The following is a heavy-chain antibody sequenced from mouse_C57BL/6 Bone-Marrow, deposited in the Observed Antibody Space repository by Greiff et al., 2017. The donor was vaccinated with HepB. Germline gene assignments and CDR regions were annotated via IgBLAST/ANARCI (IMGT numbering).Heavy chain of an antibody. J-gene: IGHJ3*01. V-gene: IGHV7-1*01. CDR3: ATDASPPSAWFAY. Sequence: EVMLVESGGGLVQSGRSLRLSCATSGFTFSDFYMEWVRQAPGKGLEWIAASRNKANDYTTEYSESVKGRFIVSRDTYPSSLYLQMNALRAADTAAYYCATDASPPSAWFAYWGQGTLLTVSA. CDR1: GFTFSDFY. CDR2: SRNKANDYTT.